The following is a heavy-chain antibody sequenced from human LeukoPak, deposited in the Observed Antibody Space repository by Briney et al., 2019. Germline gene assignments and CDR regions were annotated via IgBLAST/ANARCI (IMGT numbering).Heavy chain of an antibody. CDR3: AREFSGSYGDYFDY. D-gene: IGHD1-26*01. V-gene: IGHV3-7*01. Sequence: GGSLRLSCAVSGFTFSRYWMTWVRQAPGKGLEWVANMKEDGSEIYYVDSVKGRFTISRDNAKNSLYLQMNSLRAEDTAVYYCAREFSGSYGDYFDYWGQGTLVTVSS. CDR2: MKEDGSEI. J-gene: IGHJ4*02. CDR1: GFTFSRYW.